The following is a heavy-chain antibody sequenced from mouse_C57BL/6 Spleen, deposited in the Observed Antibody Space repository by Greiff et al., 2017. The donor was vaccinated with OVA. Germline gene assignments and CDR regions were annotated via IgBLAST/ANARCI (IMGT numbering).Heavy chain of an antibody. V-gene: IGHV5-6*01. CDR3: ARREDLFPWFAY. J-gene: IGHJ3*01. Sequence: EVMLVESGGDLVKPGGSLKLSCAASGFTFSSYGMSWVRQTPDKRLEWVATISSGGSYTYYPDSVKGRFTISRDNAKNTLYLQMSSLKSEDTAMYYCARREDLFPWFAYWGQGTLVTVSA. CDR1: GFTFSSYG. CDR2: ISSGGSYT. D-gene: IGHD1-1*01.